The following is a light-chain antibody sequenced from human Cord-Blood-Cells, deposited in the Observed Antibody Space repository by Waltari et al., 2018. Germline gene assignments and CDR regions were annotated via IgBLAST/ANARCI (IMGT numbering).Light chain of an antibody. CDR1: QSISSY. CDR3: QQSYSTPWT. J-gene: IGKJ1*01. CDR2: AAS. Sequence: DIQMTQSTSSLSASVGDRVTITCRASQSISSYLNWYQQKPGKAPKLLIYAASSLQSGVPSRFSGSGSGTDFTLTISSLQPEDFATYYCQQSYSTPWTFXXGXKXEIK. V-gene: IGKV1-39*01.